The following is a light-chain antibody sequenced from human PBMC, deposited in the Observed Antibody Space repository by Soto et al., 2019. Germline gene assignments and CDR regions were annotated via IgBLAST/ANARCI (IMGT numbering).Light chain of an antibody. J-gene: IGKJ2*01. CDR1: QSLLDSNDGNTY. Sequence: DIVMTQTPLFLPVTPGEPASISCRSSQSLLDSNDGNTYLDWYLQKPGQSPQLLIYTVSYRASGVPDRFSGSGSGTDFTLKISRVEAEDVGVSYCLQRAQSPYTFGQGTKVDIK. V-gene: IGKV2-40*01. CDR3: LQRAQSPYT. CDR2: TVS.